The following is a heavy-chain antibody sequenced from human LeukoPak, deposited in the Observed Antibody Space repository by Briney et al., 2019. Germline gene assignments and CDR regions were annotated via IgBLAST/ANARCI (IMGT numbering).Heavy chain of an antibody. CDR2: ISSSGRNI. J-gene: IGHJ2*01. V-gene: IGHV3-48*03. CDR3: ARDYSSGWYRKPVGYFDL. Sequence: PGGSLRLSCAASGFTFSNYEFNWVRQAPGKGLEWVSYISSSGRNIYYADSVKGRFTISRDNAKNSLSLQMNSLRAEDTAVYYCARDYSSGWYRKPVGYFDLWGRGTLVTVSS. D-gene: IGHD6-19*01. CDR1: GFTFSNYE.